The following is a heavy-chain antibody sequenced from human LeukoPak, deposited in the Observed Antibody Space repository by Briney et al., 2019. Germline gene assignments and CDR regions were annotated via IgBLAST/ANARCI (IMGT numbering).Heavy chain of an antibody. CDR3: AREGQRSSFDNAGFHFDD. CDR1: GYTFTSYG. J-gene: IGHJ4*02. CDR2: ISAYNGNT. V-gene: IGHV1-18*01. D-gene: IGHD1-1*01. Sequence: ASVKVSCKASGYTFTSYGISWVRQAPGQGLEWMGWISAYNGNTNYAQKLQGRVTMTRDTSTSTFYLELNSLRSEDTAVYYCAREGQRSSFDNAGFHFDDWGQGTLVAVSS.